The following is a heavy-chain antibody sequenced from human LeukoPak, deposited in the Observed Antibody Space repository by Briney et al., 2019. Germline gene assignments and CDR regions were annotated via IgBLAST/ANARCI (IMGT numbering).Heavy chain of an antibody. J-gene: IGHJ4*02. CDR2: IYHSGST. CDR3: RSGLATIRGSNDY. CDR1: GYSISSGYY. D-gene: IGHD5-24*01. Sequence: SETLSLTCAASGYSISSGYYWGWIRQPPGKGLECIGSIYHSGSTYYNPSLKSRVTISVDTSKNQFSLKLSSVTAADTAVYYCRSGLATIRGSNDYWGQGTLVTVSS. V-gene: IGHV4-38-2*01.